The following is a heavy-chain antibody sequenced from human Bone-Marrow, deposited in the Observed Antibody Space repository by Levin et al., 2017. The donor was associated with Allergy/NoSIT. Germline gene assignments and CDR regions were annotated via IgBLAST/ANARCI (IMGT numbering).Heavy chain of an antibody. V-gene: IGHV3-11*01. CDR3: ARDADSSGYYFWYYYGMDV. Sequence: GGSLRLSCAASGFTFSDYYMSWIRQAPGKGLEWVSYISSSGSTIYYADSVKGRFTISRDNAKNSLYLQMNSLRAEDTAVYYCARDADSSGYYFWYYYGMDVWGQGTTVTVSS. D-gene: IGHD3-22*01. J-gene: IGHJ6*02. CDR1: GFTFSDYY. CDR2: ISSSGSTI.